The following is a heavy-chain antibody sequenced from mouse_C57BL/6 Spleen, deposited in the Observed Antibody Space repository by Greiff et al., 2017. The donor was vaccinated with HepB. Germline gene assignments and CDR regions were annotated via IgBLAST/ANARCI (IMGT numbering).Heavy chain of an antibody. CDR1: GFNIKNTY. V-gene: IGHV14-3*01. CDR3: ARAGGYGYDEFDY. Sequence: EVKLVESVAELVRPGASVKLSCTASGFNIKNTYMHWVKQRPEQGLEWIGRIDPANGNTKYAPKFQGKATITADTSSNTAYLQLSSLTSEDTAIYYCARAGGYGYDEFDYWGQGTTLTVSS. D-gene: IGHD2-2*01. J-gene: IGHJ2*01. CDR2: IDPANGNT.